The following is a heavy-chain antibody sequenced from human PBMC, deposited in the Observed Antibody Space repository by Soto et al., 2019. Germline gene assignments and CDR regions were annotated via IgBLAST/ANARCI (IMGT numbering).Heavy chain of an antibody. Sequence: QVQLQESGPGLVKPSETLSLTCTVSGGSISSYYWSWIRQPPGKGLEWIGYIYYSGSTNYNPSLKSRVTISVDTSKNQFSLKLSSVTAADTAVYYCAREGWDQTLMYGSGSHGAFDIWGQGTMVTVSS. CDR3: AREGWDQTLMYGSGSHGAFDI. CDR1: GGSISSYY. D-gene: IGHD3-10*01. CDR2: IYYSGST. V-gene: IGHV4-59*01. J-gene: IGHJ3*02.